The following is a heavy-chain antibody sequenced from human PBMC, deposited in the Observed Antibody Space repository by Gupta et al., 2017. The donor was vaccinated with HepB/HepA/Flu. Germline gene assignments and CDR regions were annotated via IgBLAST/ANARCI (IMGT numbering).Heavy chain of an antibody. CDR2: INPNSGGT. D-gene: IGHD6-13*01. V-gene: IGHV1-2*04. CDR3: ARAAKYSSSWTTYYYYGMDV. CDR1: GYTFTGHY. J-gene: IGHJ6*02. Sequence: QVQLVQSGAEVKKPGASVKVSCKASGYTFTGHYMHWVRQAPGQGLEWMGWINPNSGGTNYAQKFQGWVTMTRDTSISTAYMELSRLRSDDTAVYYCARAAKYSSSWTTYYYYGMDVWGQGTTVTVSS.